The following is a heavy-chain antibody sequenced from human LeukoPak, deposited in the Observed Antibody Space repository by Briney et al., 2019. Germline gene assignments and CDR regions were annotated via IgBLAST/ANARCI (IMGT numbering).Heavy chain of an antibody. CDR1: GFTFTSYT. CDR2: FSSSNSDI. Sequence: GGSLRLSCAASGFTFTSYTMNWVRQAPGKGLEWVSSFSSSNSDISYADSVKGRFTISRDNAKNSLYLQMNSLRAEDTAVYYCARDLRTVYYYYGMDVWGQGTTVTVSS. V-gene: IGHV3-21*01. D-gene: IGHD3-9*01. J-gene: IGHJ6*02. CDR3: ARDLRTVYYYYGMDV.